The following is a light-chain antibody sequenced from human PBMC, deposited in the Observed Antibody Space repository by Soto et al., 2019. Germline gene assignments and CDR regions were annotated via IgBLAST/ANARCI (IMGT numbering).Light chain of an antibody. CDR3: SSYTTSSTLYV. CDR2: HVS. V-gene: IGLV2-14*01. J-gene: IGLJ1*01. Sequence: QSALPQPASVSGSPGQSITISCTGTSSDVGNYNYVSWYQQHPGKAPQLMIFHVSNRASGVSNRFSGSKSGDTASLTISGLQAEDEADYYCSSYTTSSTLYVLGTGTKLTVL. CDR1: SSDVGNYNY.